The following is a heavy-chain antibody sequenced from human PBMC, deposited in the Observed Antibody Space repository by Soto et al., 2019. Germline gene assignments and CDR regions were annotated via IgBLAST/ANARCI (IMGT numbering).Heavy chain of an antibody. CDR1: GYTFTSYY. V-gene: IGHV1-46*01. Sequence: ASVKVSCKASGYTFTSYYMHWVRQAPGQGLEWMGIINPSGGSTSYAQKFQGRVTMTRDTSTSTVYMELSSLRSEDTAVYYCARAHYYDSSGYYPNFEYWGQGTLVTVSS. CDR2: INPSGGST. CDR3: ARAHYYDSSGYYPNFEY. J-gene: IGHJ4*02. D-gene: IGHD3-22*01.